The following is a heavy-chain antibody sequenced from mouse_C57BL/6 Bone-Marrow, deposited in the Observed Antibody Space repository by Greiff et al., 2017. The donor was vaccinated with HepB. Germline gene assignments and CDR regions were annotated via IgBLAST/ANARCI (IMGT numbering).Heavy chain of an antibody. CDR1: GFTFSSYA. V-gene: IGHV5-4*01. Sequence: EVQRVESGGGLVKPGGSLKLSCAASGFTFSSYAMSWVRQTPEKRLEWVATISDGGSYTYYPDNVKGRFTISRDNAKNNLYLQMSHLKSEDTAMYYCARGLLRSHYYAMDYWGQGTSVTVSS. CDR3: ARGLLRSHYYAMDY. CDR2: ISDGGSYT. J-gene: IGHJ4*01. D-gene: IGHD2-3*01.